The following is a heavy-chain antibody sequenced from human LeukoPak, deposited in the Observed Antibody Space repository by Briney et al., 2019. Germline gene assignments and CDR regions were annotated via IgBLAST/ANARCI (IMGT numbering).Heavy chain of an antibody. CDR1: GGSFSGYY. CDR2: INHSGST. Sequence: SETLSLTCAVYGGSFSGYYWSWIRQPLGKGLEWIGEINHSGSTNYNLSLKSRVTISVDTSKNQFSLKLSSVTAADTAVYYCARVMQLESPPQYYMDVWGKGTTVTVSS. D-gene: IGHD6-6*01. CDR3: ARVMQLESPPQYYMDV. J-gene: IGHJ6*03. V-gene: IGHV4-34*01.